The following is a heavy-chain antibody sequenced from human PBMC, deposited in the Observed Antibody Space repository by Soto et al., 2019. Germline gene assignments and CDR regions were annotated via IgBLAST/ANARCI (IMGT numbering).Heavy chain of an antibody. CDR2: ISYDGSNK. Sequence: QVQLVESGGGVVQPGRSLRLSCAASGFTFSSYGMHWVRQAPGKGLEWVAVISYDGSNKYYADSVKGRFTISRDNSKNTLYLQMNSLRAEDTAVYYCVKDFDEDIVVVVAATLAYWGQGTLVTVSS. CDR3: VKDFDEDIVVVVAATLAY. CDR1: GFTFSSYG. V-gene: IGHV3-30*18. J-gene: IGHJ4*02. D-gene: IGHD2-15*01.